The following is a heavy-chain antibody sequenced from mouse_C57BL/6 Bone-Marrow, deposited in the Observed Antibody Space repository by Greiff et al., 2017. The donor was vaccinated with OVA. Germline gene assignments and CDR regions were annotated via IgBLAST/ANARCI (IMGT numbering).Heavy chain of an antibody. J-gene: IGHJ4*01. V-gene: IGHV1-64*01. CDR1: GYTFTSYW. CDR2: IHPNSGST. CDR3: ARERGYGNSPYAMDY. D-gene: IGHD2-1*01. Sequence: QVQLQQSGAELVRPGASVKLSCKASGYTFTSYWMHWVKQRPGQGLEWIGMIHPNSGSTNYNEKFKSKATLTVDKSSSTAYMQLSSLTSEDSAVYYCARERGYGNSPYAMDYWGQGTSVTVSS.